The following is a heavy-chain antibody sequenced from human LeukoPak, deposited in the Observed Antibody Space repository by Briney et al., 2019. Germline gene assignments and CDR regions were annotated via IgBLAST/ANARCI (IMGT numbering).Heavy chain of an antibody. J-gene: IGHJ4*02. CDR3: ARAYSSGLIDY. CDR2: INPSGGST. CDR1: GYIFTSYF. D-gene: IGHD6-19*01. V-gene: IGHV1-46*01. Sequence: ASVKVSCKASGYIFTSYFMHWVRQAPGQGLEWMGLINPSGGSTRYAQKFQGRVTMTTDMSTSTVYMELSSLRSEDTAVYCCARAYSSGLIDYWGQGTLVTVSS.